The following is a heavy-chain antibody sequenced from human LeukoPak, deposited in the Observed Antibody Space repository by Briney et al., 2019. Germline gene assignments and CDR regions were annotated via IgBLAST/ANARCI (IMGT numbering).Heavy chain of an antibody. CDR1: GLTFRSYW. J-gene: IGHJ4*02. V-gene: IGHV3-7*01. D-gene: IGHD7-27*01. Sequence: GGSLRLSCTFSGLTFRSYWMNWVRQAPGKGLEWVANINPGGNEIRSVDSVKGRSIISRANAKNSLDLQMCSLRGEDTAVYYCMCWGTDNHWGQGILVTVSS. CDR2: INPGGNEI. CDR3: MCWGTDNH.